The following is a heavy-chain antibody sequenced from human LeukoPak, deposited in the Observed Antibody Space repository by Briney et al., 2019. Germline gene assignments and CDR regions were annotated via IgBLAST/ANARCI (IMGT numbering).Heavy chain of an antibody. V-gene: IGHV1-24*01. Sequence: ASVKVSCKVSGYTLTELSMHWVRQAPGKGLEWMGGFDPEDGETIYAQKFQGRVTMTEDTSTDTAYMELSNLRSEDTAVYYCATELTHCSSTSCHHNWGQGTLVTVSS. D-gene: IGHD2-2*01. J-gene: IGHJ4*02. CDR2: FDPEDGET. CDR1: GYTLTELS. CDR3: ATELTHCSSTSCHHN.